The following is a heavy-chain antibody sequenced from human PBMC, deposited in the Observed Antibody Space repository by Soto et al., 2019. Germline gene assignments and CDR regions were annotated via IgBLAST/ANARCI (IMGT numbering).Heavy chain of an antibody. CDR2: IYYSGST. V-gene: IGHV4-39*01. D-gene: IGHD3-10*01. J-gene: IGHJ5*02. Sequence: SETLSLTCTVSGGSISSSSYYWGWIRQPSGKGLEWIGSIYYSGSTYYNPSLKSRVTISVDTSKNQFSLKLSSVTAADTAVYYCARHPRKGLWFGELSQINWFDPWGQGTLVTVSS. CDR3: ARHPRKGLWFGELSQINWFDP. CDR1: GGSISSSSYY.